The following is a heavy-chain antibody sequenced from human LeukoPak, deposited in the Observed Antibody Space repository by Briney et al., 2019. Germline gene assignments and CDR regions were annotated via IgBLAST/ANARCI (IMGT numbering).Heavy chain of an antibody. D-gene: IGHD5-12*01. J-gene: IGHJ4*02. CDR3: ARANRRGYSGFFFDY. CDR1: GGSISSSSYY. CDR2: IYYSGST. Sequence: TSETLSLTCTVSGGSISSSSYYWGWIRQPPGKGLEWIGSIYYSGSTYYNPSLKGRVTISVDTSKNQFSLKLSSVTAADTAVYYCARANRRGYSGFFFDYWGQGTLVTVSS. V-gene: IGHV4-39*07.